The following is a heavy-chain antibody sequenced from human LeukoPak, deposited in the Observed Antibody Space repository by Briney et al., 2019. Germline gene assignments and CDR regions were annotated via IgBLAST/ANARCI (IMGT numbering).Heavy chain of an antibody. CDR2: INEGGSTT. Sequence: GGSLRLSCAASGFTFSSNWMHWVRQAPGKGLVWVSRINEGGSTTNYADSVKGRSTIFRDNAKNTLYLQMNSLRAEDTAVYYCVRDLGGRSGHWGQGTLVTVSS. CDR3: VRDLGGRSGH. V-gene: IGHV3-74*01. CDR1: GFTFSSNW. J-gene: IGHJ4*02. D-gene: IGHD1-26*01.